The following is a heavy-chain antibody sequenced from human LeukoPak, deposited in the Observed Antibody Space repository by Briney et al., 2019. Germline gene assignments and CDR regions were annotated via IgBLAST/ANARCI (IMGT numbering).Heavy chain of an antibody. J-gene: IGHJ4*02. CDR3: AAWTDRGYNF. CDR2: INPDGSQK. V-gene: IGHV3-7*01. CDR1: GFTFSSSW. D-gene: IGHD5-24*01. Sequence: PGESLRLSCAASGFTFSSSWMNWVSQAPGKGLEWVANINPDGSQKRFVDSVMGRFTMSRDNAKNSLYLQMNSLRVEDTAVFYCAAWTDRGYNFWGQGTLVTVSS.